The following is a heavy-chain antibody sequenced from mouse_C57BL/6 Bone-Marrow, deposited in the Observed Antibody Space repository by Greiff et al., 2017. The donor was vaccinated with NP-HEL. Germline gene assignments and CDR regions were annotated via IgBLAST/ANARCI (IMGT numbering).Heavy chain of an antibody. Sequence: QVQLKQPGAELVKPGASVKVSCKASGYTFTSYWMHWVKQRPGQGLEWIGRIHPSDSDTNYNQKFKGKATLTVDKSSSTAYMQLSSLTSEDSAVYYCAIREGLTGPYYFDYWGQGTTLTVSS. CDR3: AIREGLTGPYYFDY. CDR2: IHPSDSDT. D-gene: IGHD4-1*01. J-gene: IGHJ2*01. V-gene: IGHV1-74*01. CDR1: GYTFTSYW.